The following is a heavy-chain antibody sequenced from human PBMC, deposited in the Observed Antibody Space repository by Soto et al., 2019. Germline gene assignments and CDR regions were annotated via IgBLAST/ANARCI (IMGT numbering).Heavy chain of an antibody. CDR3: ARDRVHDYSAHFDY. CDR2: ISYDGSNK. D-gene: IGHD4-4*01. V-gene: IGHV3-30-3*01. J-gene: IGHJ4*02. CDR1: GFTFSSYA. Sequence: QVQLVESGGGVVQPGRSLRLSCAASGFTFSSYAMHWVRQAPGKGLEWVAVISYDGSNKYYADSVKGRFTISRDNSKKTLYLQMNSLGAEDTAVYYCARDRVHDYSAHFDYWGQGTLVTVSS.